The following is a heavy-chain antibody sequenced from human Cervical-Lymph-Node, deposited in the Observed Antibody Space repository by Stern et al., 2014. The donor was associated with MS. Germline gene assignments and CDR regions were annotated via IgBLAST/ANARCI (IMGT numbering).Heavy chain of an antibody. CDR2: LTPMSGTS. Sequence: QVQLVESGAEVKKPGSSVKVSCKASGGSFSMDSISWVRQAPGQGLEWMGGLTPMSGTSNYAQKFQGRVTTTADVSTSTAYMELTSLRSEDTAVYFCARDQGGIADSWGQGTLVIVSS. CDR1: GGSFSMDS. J-gene: IGHJ4*02. D-gene: IGHD6-13*01. CDR3: ARDQGGIADS. V-gene: IGHV1-69*12.